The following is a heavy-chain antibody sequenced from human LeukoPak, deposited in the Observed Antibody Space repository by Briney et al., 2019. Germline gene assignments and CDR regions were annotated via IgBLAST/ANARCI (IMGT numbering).Heavy chain of an antibody. CDR3: ARHWASGYSYGYWFDP. CDR2: IYYSWST. D-gene: IGHD5-18*01. Sequence: SETLSLTCTVSGGSISSYYWSWIRQPPGKGLEWIGCIYYSWSTNYNPSLKSRVTISVDTSKNQFSLKLSSVTAADTAVYYCARHWASGYSYGYWFDPWGQGTLVTVSS. CDR1: GGSISSYY. J-gene: IGHJ5*02. V-gene: IGHV4-59*08.